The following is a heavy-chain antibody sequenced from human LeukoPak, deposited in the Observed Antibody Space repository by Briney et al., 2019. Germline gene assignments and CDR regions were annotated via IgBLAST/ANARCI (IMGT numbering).Heavy chain of an antibody. J-gene: IGHJ6*02. Sequence: SETLSLTCTVSGGSISSGGYYWSWIRQHPGKGLEWMGYIYYSGSTYYNPSLKSRVTISVDTSKNQFSLKLSSVTAADTAVYYCARDHKAVTPFYYYYYGMDVWGQGTTVTVSS. V-gene: IGHV4-31*03. CDR1: GGSISSGGYY. D-gene: IGHD4-17*01. CDR3: ARDHKAVTPFYYYYYGMDV. CDR2: IYYSGST.